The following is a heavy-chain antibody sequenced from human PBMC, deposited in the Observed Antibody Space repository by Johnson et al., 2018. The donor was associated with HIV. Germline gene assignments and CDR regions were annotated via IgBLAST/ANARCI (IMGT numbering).Heavy chain of an antibody. Sequence: QEKLVESGGGVVQPGRSLRLSCAASGFTFSSYDMHWVRQAPGKGLEWVAVISYDGSKTYFGDSVKGRFTSSRDNSKNTVYLQMNSLRVEDTAMYYCARGDYYDSSGPWVDAFDVWGQGTMVTVSS. J-gene: IGHJ3*01. CDR2: ISYDGSKT. D-gene: IGHD3-22*01. CDR3: ARGDYYDSSGPWVDAFDV. V-gene: IGHV3-30*03. CDR1: GFTFSSYD.